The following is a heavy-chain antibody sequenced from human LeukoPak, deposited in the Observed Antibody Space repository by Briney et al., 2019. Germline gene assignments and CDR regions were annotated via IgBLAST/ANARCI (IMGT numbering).Heavy chain of an antibody. D-gene: IGHD4-17*01. J-gene: IGHJ6*04. CDR2: IKQDGSEK. V-gene: IGHV3-7*01. Sequence: AGGSLRLSCAASGFTFSSYSMNWVRQAPGEGLEWVANIKQDGSEKYYVDSVKGRFTISRDNAKNSLYLQMNSLRAEDTAVYYCARDNYGERVLPMDVWGKGTTVTVSS. CDR3: ARDNYGERVLPMDV. CDR1: GFTFSSYS.